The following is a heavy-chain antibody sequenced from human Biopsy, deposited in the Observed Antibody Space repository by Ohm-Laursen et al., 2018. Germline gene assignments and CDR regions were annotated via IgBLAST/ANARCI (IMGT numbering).Heavy chain of an antibody. V-gene: IGHV1-46*01. CDR1: GNTFATYH. CDR3: ARAGVGSDGTDSYYYGMDV. J-gene: IGHJ6*02. D-gene: IGHD5-24*01. Sequence: ASVKVSCKASGNTFATYHIHWVRQAPGQGLEWMGVISPSGATTSFSQKFQGRITMTRGTSTGTVYMDLNSLGSEDTAVYYCARAGVGSDGTDSYYYGMDVWGPGTTVTVSS. CDR2: ISPSGATT.